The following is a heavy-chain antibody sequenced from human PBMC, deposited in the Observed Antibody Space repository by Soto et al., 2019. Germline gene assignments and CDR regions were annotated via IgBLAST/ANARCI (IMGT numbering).Heavy chain of an antibody. D-gene: IGHD3-16*01. CDR1: GFTFSSYA. Sequence: QTGGSLRLSCAASGFTFSSYAMSWVRQAPGKGLEWVSAISGSGGSTYYADSVKGRFTISRDNSKNTLYLQMNSLRAEDTAVYYCAKSGLGDYVWGSSVDYWGQGTLVTVSS. V-gene: IGHV3-23*01. J-gene: IGHJ4*02. CDR2: ISGSGGST. CDR3: AKSGLGDYVWGSSVDY.